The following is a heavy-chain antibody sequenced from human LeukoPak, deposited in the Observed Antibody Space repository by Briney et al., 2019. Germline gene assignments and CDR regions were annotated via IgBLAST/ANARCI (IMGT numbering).Heavy chain of an antibody. CDR2: ISSSSSYI. CDR3: AREPQSLSSGWDY. D-gene: IGHD6-19*01. V-gene: IGHV3-21*01. Sequence: GGSLRLSCAASGFTFSRYSMNWVRQAPGKGLEWVSSISSSSSYIYYADSVKGRFTISRDNAKNSLYLQMNSLRAEDTAVYYCAREPQSLSSGWDYWGQGTLVTVSS. J-gene: IGHJ4*02. CDR1: GFTFSRYS.